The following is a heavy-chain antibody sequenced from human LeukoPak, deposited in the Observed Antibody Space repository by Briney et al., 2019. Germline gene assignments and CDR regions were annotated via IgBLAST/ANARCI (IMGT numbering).Heavy chain of an antibody. Sequence: ASVKVSCKASGYTFNNYGITWVRRAPGQGLEWMGWISAYNGNTNYVQKLQGRLAMTTDTSTSTAYMELSSLRSEDTAVYYCARYYSGWYYFDYWGQGTLVTVSS. J-gene: IGHJ4*02. CDR3: ARYYSGWYYFDY. CDR1: GYTFNNYG. V-gene: IGHV1-18*01. CDR2: ISAYNGNT. D-gene: IGHD6-19*01.